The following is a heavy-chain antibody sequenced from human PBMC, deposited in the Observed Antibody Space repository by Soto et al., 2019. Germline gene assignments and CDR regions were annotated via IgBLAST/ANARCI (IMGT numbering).Heavy chain of an antibody. CDR1: GYTFTSYY. V-gene: IGHV1-46*01. CDR2: INPSGGST. J-gene: IGHJ4*02. CDR3: QAIRNDYGETEIDY. Sequence: QVQLVQSGAEVKKPGASVKVSCKASGYTFTSYYMHWVRQAPGQGLEWMGIINPSGGSTSYAQKFHGRVTMTRDTPTSTVYMELSSLRSEDPAVYYCQAIRNDYGETEIDYWGQGTLVTVSS. D-gene: IGHD4-17*01.